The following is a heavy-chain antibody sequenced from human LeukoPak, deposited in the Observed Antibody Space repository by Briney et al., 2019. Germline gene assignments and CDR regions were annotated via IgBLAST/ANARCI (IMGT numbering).Heavy chain of an antibody. CDR1: AFTFSSYA. D-gene: IGHD1-26*01. J-gene: IGHJ6*02. CDR2: IRYDGSKK. V-gene: IGHV3-30*02. Sequence: GGSLRLSCVASAFTFSSYAMHWVRQAPGKGLEWVTFIRYDGSKKYYADSVKGRFTISRDNSKNTLYLQMNSLRAEDTAVYYCAREPIVGAMAYYGMDVWGQGTTVTVSS. CDR3: AREPIVGAMAYYGMDV.